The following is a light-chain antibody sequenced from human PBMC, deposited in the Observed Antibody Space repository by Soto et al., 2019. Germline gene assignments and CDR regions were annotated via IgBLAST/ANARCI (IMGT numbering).Light chain of an antibody. CDR1: QNLQHNNGYNY. Sequence: EIVMTQSPLSLPVTPGEPASISCRSSQNLQHNNGYNYLDWYLQKPGQSPQLLISLASNRASGVPDRFSGSGSGTDFTLKISRVEAEDVGLYYCMQTLQTPTLGQGTKVDIK. CDR3: MQTLQTPT. J-gene: IGKJ1*01. CDR2: LAS. V-gene: IGKV2-28*01.